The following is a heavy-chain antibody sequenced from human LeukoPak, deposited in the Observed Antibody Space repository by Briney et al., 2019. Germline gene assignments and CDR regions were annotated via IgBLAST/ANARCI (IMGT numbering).Heavy chain of an antibody. V-gene: IGHV3-7*01. CDR1: GFTFSSYW. CDR2: IKQDGSEK. J-gene: IGHJ3*02. D-gene: IGHD2-2*01. Sequence: GGSLRLSCAASGFTFSSYWMSWVRQAPGKGLEWVANIKQDGSEKYYVDSVKGRFTISRDNAKNSLYLQMNSLRAENTAVYNFARSNDGRWWSSTSSRAFDIWGQGTMVTVSS. CDR3: ARSNDGRWWSSTSSRAFDI.